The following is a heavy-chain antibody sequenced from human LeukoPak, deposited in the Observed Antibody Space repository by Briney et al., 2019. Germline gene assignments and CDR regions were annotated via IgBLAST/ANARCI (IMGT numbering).Heavy chain of an antibody. CDR1: GFTVSSNY. CDR2: IHSGGST. CDR3: ANVGTTGTPFDY. Sequence: GGSLRLSCAASGFTVSSNYMNWVRQAPGKGLEWVSIIHSGGSTYYADSVKGRFTISRDTSKSTLYLQMNSPRAEDTAVYYCANVGTTGTPFDYWGQGTPVTVSS. V-gene: IGHV3-66*01. J-gene: IGHJ4*02. D-gene: IGHD1-1*01.